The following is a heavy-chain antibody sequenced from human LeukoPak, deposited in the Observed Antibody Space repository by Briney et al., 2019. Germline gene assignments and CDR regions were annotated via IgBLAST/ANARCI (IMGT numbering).Heavy chain of an antibody. D-gene: IGHD1-26*01. CDR1: GDSISSYY. J-gene: IGHJ5*02. V-gene: IGHV4-59*08. CDR2: IYYSGSP. CDR3: ARHSRSWGSYCSSDNWFDP. Sequence: SETLSLTCTVSGDSISSYYWRWLRQPPGKGLEWIGHIYYSGSPNYHPSLKSRVTKSVDTSKNRFSLKLTFAAAADTAVYYCARHSRSWGSYCSSDNWFDPWGQGTLVSVSS.